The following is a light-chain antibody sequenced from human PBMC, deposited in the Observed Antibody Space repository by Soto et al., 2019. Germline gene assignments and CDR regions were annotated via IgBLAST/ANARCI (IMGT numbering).Light chain of an antibody. CDR1: QDISRY. CDR2: TAS. V-gene: IGKV1-9*01. Sequence: ICLSHAASALFESVGDRFTFPCRASQDISRYLAWFQQVPGKAPKLLIYTASTSQFGVPSRFVGSGSGTDFTLTISSLQPEDFAPYYCPQYHSYPIPFAQGTRLAIK. CDR3: PQYHSYPIP. J-gene: IGKJ5*01.